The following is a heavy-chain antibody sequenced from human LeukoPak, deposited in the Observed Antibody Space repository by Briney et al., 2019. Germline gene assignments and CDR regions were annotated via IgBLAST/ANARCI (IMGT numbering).Heavy chain of an antibody. J-gene: IGHJ4*02. CDR1: GFTFSNAW. Sequence: GGSLRLSCAASGFTFSNAWMGWVRQAPGKGLEWVGRIKSKTDGGTTDYAAPVEGRFTISRDDSKNTLYLQMNSLKTEDTAVYYCTAPYYYDSSGYYPDFDYWGQGTLVTVSS. D-gene: IGHD3-22*01. CDR3: TAPYYYDSSGYYPDFDY. V-gene: IGHV3-15*01. CDR2: IKSKTDGGTT.